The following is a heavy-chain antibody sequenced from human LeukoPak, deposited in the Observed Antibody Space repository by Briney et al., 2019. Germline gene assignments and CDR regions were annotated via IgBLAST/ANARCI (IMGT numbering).Heavy chain of an antibody. CDR3: AKDWSSSSSFFDD. J-gene: IGHJ4*02. V-gene: IGHV3-9*01. Sequence: GGSLRLSCAASGFTFDDYAMHWVRQAPGKGLEWVSGISWNSGTIAYADSVRGRFTISRDNAKNYLHLQMNSLRAEDTALYYCAKDWSSSSSFFDDWGQGTLVTVSS. CDR1: GFTFDDYA. D-gene: IGHD6-6*01. CDR2: ISWNSGTI.